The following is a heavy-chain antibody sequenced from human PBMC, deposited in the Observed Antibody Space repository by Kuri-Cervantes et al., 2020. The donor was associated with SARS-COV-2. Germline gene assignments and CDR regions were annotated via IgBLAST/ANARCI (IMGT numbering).Heavy chain of an antibody. J-gene: IGHJ4*02. D-gene: IGHD6-19*01. CDR1: GFTFSSYA. V-gene: IGHV3-23*01. Sequence: GGSLRLSCTASGFTFSSYAMSWVRQAPGKGLEWVSAISGSGGSTYYADSVKGRFTISRDNSKNTLYLQMNSLRAEDTAVYYCARDGIAVAGREQNFDYWGQGTLVTVSS. CDR2: ISGSGGST. CDR3: ARDGIAVAGREQNFDY.